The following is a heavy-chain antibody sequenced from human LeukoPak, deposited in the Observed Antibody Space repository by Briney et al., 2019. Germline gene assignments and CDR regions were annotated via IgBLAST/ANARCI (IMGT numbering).Heavy chain of an antibody. V-gene: IGHV4-34*01. CDR1: GGSFSDYC. D-gene: IGHD6-19*01. J-gene: IGHJ3*02. Sequence: SETLSLTCAVYGGSFSDYCWTWIRQPPGKGLEWIGEINHRGSTHYNPSLKSRVTISVDTSKKQFSLKLSSVTAADTAVYYCATYSTGFDIWGQGTVVTVSS. CDR3: ATYSTGFDI. CDR2: INHRGST.